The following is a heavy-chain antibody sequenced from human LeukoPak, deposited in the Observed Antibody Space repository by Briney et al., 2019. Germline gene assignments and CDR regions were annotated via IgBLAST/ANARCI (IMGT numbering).Heavy chain of an antibody. CDR1: GGSFSGYY. CDR3: ARVGVVVPAAHYDAFDI. Sequence: SETLSLTCAVYGGSFSGYYWSWIRQPPGKGLEWIGEINHSGSTNYNPSLKSRVTISVDTSKNQFSLKLSSVTAADTAAYYCARVGVVVPAAHYDAFDIWGQGTMVTVSS. D-gene: IGHD2-2*01. V-gene: IGHV4-34*01. CDR2: INHSGST. J-gene: IGHJ3*02.